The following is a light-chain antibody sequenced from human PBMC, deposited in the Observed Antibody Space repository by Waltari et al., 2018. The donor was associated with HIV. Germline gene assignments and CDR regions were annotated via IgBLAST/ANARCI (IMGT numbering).Light chain of an antibody. V-gene: IGLV2-14*01. Sequence: QSALTQPASVSGSPGQSITISCTGPSIEVVLYHYVSWYQQHPDKAPKLMIYEVSNRPSGVSNRFSGSKSGNTASLTISGLQAEDEADYYCSSYTGSSTLYVFGTGTKVTVL. CDR3: SSYTGSSTLYV. J-gene: IGLJ1*01. CDR1: SIEVVLYHY. CDR2: EVS.